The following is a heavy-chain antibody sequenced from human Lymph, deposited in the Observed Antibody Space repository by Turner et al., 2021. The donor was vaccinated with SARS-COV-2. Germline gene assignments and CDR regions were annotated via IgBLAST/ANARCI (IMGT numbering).Heavy chain of an antibody. J-gene: IGHJ5*02. D-gene: IGHD2-21*02. Sequence: QVQLQESGPGRWSPLGTLSPPCTVSGGSMNSNYWSWIRQPPGKRLEWIGYIYYRGSTNYNPSLKSRVTISVDTSKNQFSLKLTSVTAADTAIYYCARETVNNWVDPWGQGILVTVSS. CDR1: GGSMNSNY. CDR3: ARETVNNWVDP. V-gene: IGHV4-59*01. CDR2: IYYRGST.